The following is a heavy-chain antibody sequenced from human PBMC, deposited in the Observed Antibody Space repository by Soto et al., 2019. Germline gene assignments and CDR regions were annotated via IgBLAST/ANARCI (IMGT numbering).Heavy chain of an antibody. CDR3: ARRYSGSLFDY. D-gene: IGHD1-26*01. CDR2: IYHSGSS. J-gene: IGHJ4*02. CDR1: GGSISNGNW. Sequence: QVQLQESGPGLVKPSGTLSLSCTVSGGSISNGNWWTWVRQPPGKGLEWIGEIYHSGSSNYNPSRKSRVTMSVDKSKNQFSLKLTFVTAADTAVYYCARRYSGSLFDYWGQGTLVTVSS. V-gene: IGHV4-4*02.